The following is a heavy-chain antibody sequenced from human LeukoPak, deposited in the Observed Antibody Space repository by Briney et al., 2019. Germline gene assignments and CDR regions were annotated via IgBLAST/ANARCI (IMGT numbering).Heavy chain of an antibody. D-gene: IGHD3-10*01. CDR2: INPNSGGT. J-gene: IGHJ4*02. CDR1: GYTFTGYY. Sequence: ASVKVSCKASGYTFTGYYMHWVRQAPGQGLEWMGWINPNSGGTNYAQKFQGRVTMTRDTSISTAYMELSRLRSDDTAVYYCARSPGNYYGSGSYSIDYWGQGTLVTVSS. V-gene: IGHV1-2*02. CDR3: ARSPGNYYGSGSYSIDY.